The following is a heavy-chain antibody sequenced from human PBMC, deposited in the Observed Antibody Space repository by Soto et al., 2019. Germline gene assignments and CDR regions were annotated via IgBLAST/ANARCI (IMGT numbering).Heavy chain of an antibody. D-gene: IGHD3-3*01. CDR3: ARDTAAGDFWSGYYEKWLDT. Sequence: ASLNVSCNASGYTFTGYYMHWVRQAPGQGLEWMGWINPNSGGTNYAQKFQGWVTMTRDTSISTAYMELSRLRSDDTAVYYCARDTAAGDFWSGYYEKWLDTWGKETLGTV. CDR1: GYTFTGYY. CDR2: INPNSGGT. J-gene: IGHJ5*02. V-gene: IGHV1-2*04.